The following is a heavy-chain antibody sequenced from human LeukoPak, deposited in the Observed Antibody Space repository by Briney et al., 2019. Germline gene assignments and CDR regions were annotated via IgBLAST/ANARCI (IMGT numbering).Heavy chain of an antibody. CDR3: AREAMVRGVSDAFDI. CDR1: GFTFSSYG. Sequence: GGSLRLSCAASGFTFSSYGMHWVRQAPGKGLEWVAVIWYDGSNKYYADSVKGRFTISRDNSKNTLYLQMNSLRAEDTAVYYCAREAMVRGVSDAFDIWGQGTVVTVSS. V-gene: IGHV3-33*01. J-gene: IGHJ3*02. D-gene: IGHD3-10*01. CDR2: IWYDGSNK.